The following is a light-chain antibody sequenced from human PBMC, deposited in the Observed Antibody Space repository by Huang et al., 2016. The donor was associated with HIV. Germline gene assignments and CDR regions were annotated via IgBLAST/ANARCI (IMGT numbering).Light chain of an antibody. CDR3: QQSARTPRT. J-gene: IGKJ2*01. CDR1: QNIKRY. V-gene: IGKV1-39*01. CDR2: ASS. Sequence: DIQITQSPSSLFASVGDTVIITCRASQNIKRYLNWYQQEPVKATKLLISASSNFQSGVPSTFSGSGSGTDFTLTINSLQPEDSATYYCQQSARTPRTFGQGTKLEI.